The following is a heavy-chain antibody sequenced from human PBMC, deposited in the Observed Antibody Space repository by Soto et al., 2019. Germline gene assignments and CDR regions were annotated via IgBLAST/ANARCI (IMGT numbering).Heavy chain of an antibody. V-gene: IGHV4-59*08. D-gene: IGHD7-27*01. Sequence: SETLSLTCTVSGGSITGFHWSWIRQPPGKGLECIGYIYNGASTIYNPSLKSRATISIDTPKNQFSLTLIFVTAADTAVYYCARRWGRTFDYWGQGTLVTVSS. CDR1: GGSITGFH. CDR2: IYNGAST. J-gene: IGHJ4*02. CDR3: ARRWGRTFDY.